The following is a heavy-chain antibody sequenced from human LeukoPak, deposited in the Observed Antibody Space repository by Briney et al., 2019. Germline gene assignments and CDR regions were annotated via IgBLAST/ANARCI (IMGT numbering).Heavy chain of an antibody. CDR3: ARHPDIVADVWYFDL. V-gene: IGHV4-39*01. CDR2: IYYSGST. J-gene: IGHJ2*01. D-gene: IGHD2-15*01. CDR1: GGSISSSSYY. Sequence: SETLSLTCTVSGGSISSSSYYWGWIRQPPGKGLEWIGSIYYSGSTYYNPSLKSRVTISVDTSKNQFSLKLSSVTAADTAVYYCARHPDIVADVWYFDLWGRGTLVTVSS.